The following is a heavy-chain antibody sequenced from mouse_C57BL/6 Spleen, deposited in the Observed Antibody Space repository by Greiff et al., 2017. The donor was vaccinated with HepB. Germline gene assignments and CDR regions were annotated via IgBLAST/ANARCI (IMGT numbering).Heavy chain of an antibody. V-gene: IGHV5-17*01. Sequence: EVNVVESGGGLVKPGGSLKLSCAASGFTFSDYGMHWVRQAPEKGLEWVAYISSGSSTIYYADTVKGRFTISRDNAKNTLFLQMTSLRSEDTAMYYCASGSSYAMDYWGQGTSVTVSS. D-gene: IGHD1-1*01. J-gene: IGHJ4*01. CDR1: GFTFSDYG. CDR3: ASGSSYAMDY. CDR2: ISSGSSTI.